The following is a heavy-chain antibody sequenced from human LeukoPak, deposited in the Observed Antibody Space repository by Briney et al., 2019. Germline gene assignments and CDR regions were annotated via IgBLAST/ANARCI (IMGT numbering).Heavy chain of an antibody. J-gene: IGHJ4*02. CDR3: AQSGRSTFWY. V-gene: IGHV3-7*01. CDR2: IKEDGSEK. Sequence: GSLRLSCGASGFPFSDHWMSWVRQAPGKGLEWVANIKEDGSEKYYVDSVRGRFTISRDNVKNSLHLQMNSLRVEDTAVYYCAQSGRSTFWYWGQGALVSVSS. D-gene: IGHD2/OR15-2a*01. CDR1: GFPFSDHW.